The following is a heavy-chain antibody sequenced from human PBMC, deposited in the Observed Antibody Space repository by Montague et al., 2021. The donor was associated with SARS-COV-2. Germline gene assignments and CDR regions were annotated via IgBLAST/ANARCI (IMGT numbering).Heavy chain of an antibody. CDR2: IYYRGDAA. CDR3: AAYGVTNYLEY. CDR1: GGSISNNY. D-gene: IGHD4-17*01. V-gene: IGHV4-59*01. J-gene: IGHJ4*02. Sequence: SETLSLTCTVSGGSISNNYWNWLRQSPSKGLEWLGYIYYRGDAANYNPSLRSRATISVDTSRKHFSLQLKSVTTADTAVYYCAAYGVTNYLEYWGQGILVTVSS.